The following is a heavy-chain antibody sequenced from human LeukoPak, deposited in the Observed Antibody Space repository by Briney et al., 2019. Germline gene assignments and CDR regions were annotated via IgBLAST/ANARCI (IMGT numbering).Heavy chain of an antibody. D-gene: IGHD6-6*01. V-gene: IGHV1-2*02. CDR2: INTNGGGT. CDR1: GYTYNAYY. J-gene: IGHJ4*02. CDR3: ARYGGYYCSSTGIDY. Sequence: ASVKVSCKASGYTYNAYYIHWVRQAPGQGLEWMGWINTNGGGTTYAQKFKGRVTMTRDTSITTASMELNRLRLDDTALYYCARYGGYYCSSTGIDYWGQGTLVTVSS.